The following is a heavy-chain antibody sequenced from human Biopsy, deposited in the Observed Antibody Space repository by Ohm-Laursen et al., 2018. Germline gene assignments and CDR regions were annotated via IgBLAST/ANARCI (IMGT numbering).Heavy chain of an antibody. J-gene: IGHJ4*02. D-gene: IGHD3-3*01. CDR3: ARDRWPHVTLLGLVVFDF. Sequence: SSVKVSCKASGGGFKSYALSWVRQAPGQGLEWLGGIIPITRTVKFAQRLEGRLTITADTSTDTAFLELSSLRAEDTAVYYCARDRWPHVTLLGLVVFDFWGQGTLVIVSS. CDR1: GGGFKSYA. CDR2: IIPITRTV. V-gene: IGHV1-69*06.